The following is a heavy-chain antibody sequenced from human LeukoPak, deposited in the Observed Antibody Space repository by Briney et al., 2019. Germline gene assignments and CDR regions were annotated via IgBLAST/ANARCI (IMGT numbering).Heavy chain of an antibody. V-gene: IGHV1-2*06. D-gene: IGHD5-24*01. CDR2: INPKTGGK. CDR3: ARVGDGLNDGFDI. J-gene: IGHJ3*02. Sequence: ASVKVSCKASGYIFTGHYMNWVRQVPGQGLEWMGRINPKTGGKNYAQNFQGRVTLTRDASISTTYMELSRLRPDDTAVYYCARVGDGLNDGFDIWGQGTMVTVSS. CDR1: GYIFTGHY.